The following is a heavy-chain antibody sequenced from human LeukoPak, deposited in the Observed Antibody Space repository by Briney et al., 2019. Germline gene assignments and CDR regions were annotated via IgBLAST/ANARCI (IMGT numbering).Heavy chain of an antibody. D-gene: IGHD2-2*02. CDR1: GFTFSFYG. Sequence: AGGSLRLSCATSGFTFSFYGMHWVRQAPGKGLEWVAFIQYDGSYKFYADSVQGRFSIFRDNSKNTLFLQMNSLRAEDTAVYYCAKTSDQLLYSKFDFWGQRTLVTVSS. CDR2: IQYDGSYK. J-gene: IGHJ4*02. V-gene: IGHV3-30*02. CDR3: AKTSDQLLYSKFDF.